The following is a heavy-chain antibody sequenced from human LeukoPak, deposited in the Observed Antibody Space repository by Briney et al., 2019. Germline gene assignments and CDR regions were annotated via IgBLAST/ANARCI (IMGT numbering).Heavy chain of an antibody. D-gene: IGHD1-1*01. Sequence: GASVKVSCKASGYTFTSYYMHWVRQAPGQGLEWMGIINPSGGSTSYAQKFQGRVTMTRDTSTSTAYMELRSLRSDDTAVYYCARDPELDRLDYWGQGTLVTVSS. CDR1: GYTFTSYY. J-gene: IGHJ4*02. V-gene: IGHV1-46*01. CDR2: INPSGGST. CDR3: ARDPELDRLDY.